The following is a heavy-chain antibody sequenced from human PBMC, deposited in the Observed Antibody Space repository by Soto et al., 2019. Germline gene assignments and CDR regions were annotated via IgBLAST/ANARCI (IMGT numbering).Heavy chain of an antibody. V-gene: IGHV1-18*01. CDR3: ARDTSRGEYDY. CDR1: GYTFTSYG. Sequence: QVQLVQSGAEVKKPGASVKVSCKASGYTFTSYGSSWVRQAPGQGLKWMGWINVYNGNTNYAQKLQGRVTMSTDTSTSTAYLDLRSLRSDDTAVDFCARDTSRGEYDYWGQGTLVTVSS. D-gene: IGHD3-10*01. J-gene: IGHJ4*02. CDR2: INVYNGNT.